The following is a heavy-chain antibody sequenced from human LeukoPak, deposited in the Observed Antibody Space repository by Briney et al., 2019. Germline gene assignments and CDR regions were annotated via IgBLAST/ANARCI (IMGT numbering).Heavy chain of an antibody. CDR3: AHRRGYTYGYEAFDN. D-gene: IGHD5-18*01. V-gene: IGHV2-5*02. CDR2: VYWDNDE. J-gene: IGHJ4*02. CDR1: GFSLNSGGEA. Sequence: SGPTLVKSTQTLTLTCSLSGFSLNSGGEAVGWVRQTPGKALEFLALVYWDNDERYTPSLRDRLNITKDTSKNQVVLTMINMDPVDTGTYYCAHRRGYTYGYEAFDNWGQGTRLIVSS.